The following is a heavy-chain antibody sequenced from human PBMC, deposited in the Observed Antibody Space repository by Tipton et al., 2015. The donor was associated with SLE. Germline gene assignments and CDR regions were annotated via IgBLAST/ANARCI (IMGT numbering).Heavy chain of an antibody. CDR2: INHSGGT. CDR1: GGSFSGYY. CDR3: ARGGLRSGYPDY. V-gene: IGHV4-34*01. J-gene: IGHJ4*02. D-gene: IGHD3-3*01. Sequence: TLSLTCAVYGGSFSGYYWSWIRQPPGKGLEWIGEINHSGGTNYKPSLKSRVTVSVDRSKNQFSLKLSSVTAADTAVYYCARGGLRSGYPDYWGQGTLVTVFS.